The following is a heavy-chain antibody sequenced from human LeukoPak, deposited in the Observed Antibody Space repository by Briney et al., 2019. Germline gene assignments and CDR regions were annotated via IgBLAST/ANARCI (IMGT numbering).Heavy chain of an antibody. J-gene: IGHJ4*02. Sequence: SEILSLTGTVSGGSISSHYYNWIRQPPGKGLEWVGYIHSSGTTIYNPSLMSRVTMSLDTSKNQFSLKLSSVTTADTAVYYCVRGQGWLPDYWGQGTLVTVSS. CDR3: VRGQGWLPDY. D-gene: IGHD5-12*01. CDR1: GGSISSHY. CDR2: IHSSGTT. V-gene: IGHV4-59*11.